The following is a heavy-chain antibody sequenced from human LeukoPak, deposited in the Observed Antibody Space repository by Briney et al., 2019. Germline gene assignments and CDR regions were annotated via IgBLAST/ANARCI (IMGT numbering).Heavy chain of an antibody. CDR3: AKETIAAAGDDESFDY. CDR1: GFTFSSYA. V-gene: IGHV3-23*01. D-gene: IGHD6-13*01. CDR2: ISGSGGST. Sequence: GGSLRLSCAASGFTFSSYAMSWVRQAPGKGLEWVSAISGSGGSTYYADSVTGLFTISRDNSKNTLYLQMNSLRADDTAVYYCAKETIAAAGDDESFDYWGQGTLVTVSS. J-gene: IGHJ4*02.